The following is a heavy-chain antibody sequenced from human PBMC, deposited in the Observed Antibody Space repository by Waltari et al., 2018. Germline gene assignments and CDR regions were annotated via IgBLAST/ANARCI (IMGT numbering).Heavy chain of an antibody. CDR3: ARDLSIAAAGIGLTWGGDYYYYMDV. J-gene: IGHJ6*03. V-gene: IGHV1-8*03. CDR2: MNPNSGNT. D-gene: IGHD6-13*01. Sequence: QVQLVQSGAEVKKPGASVKVSCKASGYTFTSYDINWVRQATGQGLEWMGWMNPNSGNTGYAQKFQGRVTITRNTSRSTAYMELSSVTAADTAVYYCARDLSIAAAGIGLTWGGDYYYYMDVWGKGTTVTVSS. CDR1: GYTFTSYD.